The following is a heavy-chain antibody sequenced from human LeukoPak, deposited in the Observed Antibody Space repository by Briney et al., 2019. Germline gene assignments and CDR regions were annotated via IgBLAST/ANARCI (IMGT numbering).Heavy chain of an antibody. V-gene: IGHV4-31*03. CDR1: GVSVSDGRYY. D-gene: IGHD2-2*01. CDR3: ATPYCSSISCLDVFNV. Sequence: PSETLSLTCNVSGVSVSDGRYYWTWIRQHPGKGLEGMGYKYYSGSAKYNPSLKSRLTISIDTSKNQFSLQLSSVTAADTATYYCATPYCSSISCLDVFNVWGPGTRVIVSS. J-gene: IGHJ3*01. CDR2: KYYSGSA.